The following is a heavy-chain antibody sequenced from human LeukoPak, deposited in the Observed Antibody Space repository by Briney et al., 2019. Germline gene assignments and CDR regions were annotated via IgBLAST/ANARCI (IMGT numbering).Heavy chain of an antibody. J-gene: IGHJ4*02. CDR1: GGSISSSSYY. CDR3: ARRGASDTAYFDY. Sequence: SETLSLTCTVSGGSISSSSYYWGWIRQPPRKGLEWIGSIYYSGSTYYNPSLKSRVTISVDTSKNQFSLKLSSVTAADTAVYYCARRGASDTAYFDYWGQGTLVTVSS. V-gene: IGHV4-39*01. D-gene: IGHD5-18*01. CDR2: IYYSGST.